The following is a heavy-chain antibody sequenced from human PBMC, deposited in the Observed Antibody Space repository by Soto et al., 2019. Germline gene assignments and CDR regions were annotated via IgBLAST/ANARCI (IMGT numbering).Heavy chain of an antibody. CDR3: ASIAVAGGRGY. V-gene: IGHV4-4*02. J-gene: IGHJ4*02. Sequence: SETLSLTCAVAGGSISSSNWWSWVRQPPGKGLEWIGEIYHRGSTNYNPSLKSRVTISVDKSKNQFSLKLSSVTAADTAVYYCASIAVAGGRGYWGQGTLVTVSS. D-gene: IGHD6-19*01. CDR1: GGSISSSNW. CDR2: IYHRGST.